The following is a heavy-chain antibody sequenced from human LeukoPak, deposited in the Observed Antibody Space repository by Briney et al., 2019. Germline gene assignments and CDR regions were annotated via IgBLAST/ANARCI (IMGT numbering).Heavy chain of an antibody. CDR1: GGSFSGYY. V-gene: IGHV4-34*01. J-gene: IGHJ4*02. CDR2: INHSGST. Sequence: SETLSLTCAVYGGSFSGYYWSWIRQPPGKGLEWIGEINHSGSTNYNPSLKSRVTISVDTSKNQFSLKLSSVTAADTAVYYCARGGGANIVLMVYAPYYFDYWGQGTLVTVS. CDR3: ARGGGANIVLMVYAPYYFDY. D-gene: IGHD2-8*01.